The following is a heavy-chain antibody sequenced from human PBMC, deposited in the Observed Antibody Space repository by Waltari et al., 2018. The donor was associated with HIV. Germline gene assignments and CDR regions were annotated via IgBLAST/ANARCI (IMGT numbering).Heavy chain of an antibody. CDR2: IYHSGST. J-gene: IGHJ4*02. CDR3: ARGGRFLEWLFLDY. V-gene: IGHV4-4*02. Sequence: WIGEIYHSGSTNYNPSLKSRVTMSVDKSKNQFSLKLSSVTAADTAVYYCARGGRFLEWLFLDYWGQGTLVTVSS. D-gene: IGHD3-3*01.